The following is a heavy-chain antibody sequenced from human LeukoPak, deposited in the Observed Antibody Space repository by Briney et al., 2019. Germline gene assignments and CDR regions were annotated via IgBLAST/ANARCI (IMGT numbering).Heavy chain of an antibody. D-gene: IGHD2-8*01. J-gene: IGHJ3*02. CDR1: GGSISSYY. Sequence: SETLSLTCTVSGGSISSYYWSWIRQPPGKGLEWIGSIYYSGSTNYNPSLQSRVSISVDTSKNQFSLSMSSVTAADTAVYYCASCSDTNGVCHLDAFDIWGQGTMVTVSS. V-gene: IGHV4-59*01. CDR2: IYYSGST. CDR3: ASCSDTNGVCHLDAFDI.